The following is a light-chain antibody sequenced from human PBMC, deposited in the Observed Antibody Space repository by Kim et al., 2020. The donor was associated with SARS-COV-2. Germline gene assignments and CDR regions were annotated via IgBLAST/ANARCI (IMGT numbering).Light chain of an antibody. CDR1: QSVLYSSNNKNY. CDR3: QQYYSTRT. Sequence: RATINCKSSQSVLYSSNNKNYLAWYQQKPGQPPKLLIYWASTRESGVPDRFSGSGSGTDFTLTSSSLQAEDVAVYYCQQYYSTRTFGQGTKVEIK. CDR2: WAS. J-gene: IGKJ1*01. V-gene: IGKV4-1*01.